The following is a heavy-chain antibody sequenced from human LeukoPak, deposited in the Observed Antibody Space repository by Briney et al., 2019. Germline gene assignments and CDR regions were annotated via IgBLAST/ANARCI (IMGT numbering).Heavy chain of an antibody. V-gene: IGHV1-8*01. CDR3: TRGKVRQRLVPHY. CDR2: MNPNSGNT. CDR1: GYTFTSYD. Sequence: GASVKVSCKASGYTFTSYDINWVRQATGQGLEWMGWMNPNSGNTGYAQKFQGRVTMTRNTSISTAYMEVSSLTSEDTAVYYCTRGKVRQRLVPHYWGQGTLVSASS. J-gene: IGHJ4*02. D-gene: IGHD6-13*01.